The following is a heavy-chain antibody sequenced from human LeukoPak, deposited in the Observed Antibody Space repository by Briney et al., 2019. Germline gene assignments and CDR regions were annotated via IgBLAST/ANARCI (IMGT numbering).Heavy chain of an antibody. V-gene: IGHV4-4*09. Sequence: SETLSLTCTVSGGSISSYYWSWIRQPPGKGLEWIGYIYTSGSTNYNPSLKSRVTISVDTSKNQFSLKLSSVTAADTAVYYCALTIFRAFDIWGQGTMVTVSS. J-gene: IGHJ3*02. CDR1: GGSISSYY. CDR3: ALTIFRAFDI. D-gene: IGHD3-3*01. CDR2: IYTSGST.